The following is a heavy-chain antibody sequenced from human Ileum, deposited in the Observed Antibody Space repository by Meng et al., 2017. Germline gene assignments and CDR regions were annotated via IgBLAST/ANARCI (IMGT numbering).Heavy chain of an antibody. V-gene: IGHV3-21*01. J-gene: IGHJ4*02. CDR3: AAGLFGETFDY. CDR2: ISSSSSYI. D-gene: IGHD3-10*02. CDR1: GFTFSSYS. Sequence: GESLKISCAASGFTFSSYSMNWVRQAPGKGLEWVSSISSSSSYIYYADSVKGRFTISRDNAKNSLYLQMNSLRAEDTALYYCAAGLFGETFDYWGQGTLVTVSS.